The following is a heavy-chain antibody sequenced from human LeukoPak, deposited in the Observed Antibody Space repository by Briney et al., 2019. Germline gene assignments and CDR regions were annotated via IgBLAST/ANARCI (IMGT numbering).Heavy chain of an antibody. CDR1: GGSMSSGSYY. V-gene: IGHV4-61*02. J-gene: IGHJ2*01. D-gene: IGHD6-6*01. CDR2: LYSGST. Sequence: SETLSLTCTVSGGSMSSGSYYWSWIRQPAGKELEWIGRLYSGSTNYNPSLRSRVTISVDTSKNQFSLKLSSVTAADTAVYYCARHPGPVYSSSSILGAHWYFDLWGRGTLVTVSS. CDR3: ARHPGPVYSSSSILGAHWYFDL.